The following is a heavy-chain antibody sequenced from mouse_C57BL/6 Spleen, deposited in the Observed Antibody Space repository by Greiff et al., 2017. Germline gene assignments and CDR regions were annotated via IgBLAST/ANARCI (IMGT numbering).Heavy chain of an antibody. CDR2: IYPGSGST. CDR1: GYTFTRYW. Sequence: QVQLQQPGAELVKPGASVKMSCKASGYTFTRYWITWVKQRPGQGLEWIGDIYPGSGSTNYNEKFKSKATLTVETSSSTAYMQLSSLTSEDSAVYYGAGDGYALDDWGQGTSVTVSS. J-gene: IGHJ4*01. CDR3: AGDGYALDD. V-gene: IGHV1-55*01. D-gene: IGHD2-3*01.